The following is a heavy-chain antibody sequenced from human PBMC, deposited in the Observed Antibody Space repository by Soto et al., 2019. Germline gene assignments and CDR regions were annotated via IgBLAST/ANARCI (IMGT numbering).Heavy chain of an antibody. Sequence: QVQLVQSGAEVKKPGASVKVSCKASGYTFTSYGISWVRQAPGQGLEWMGWISAYNGNTNYAQKLQGRVTMTTDTSTSTADRERRSLRSDDTAVYYCARGRELLKTTYYDFWSGYYYWGQGTLVTVSS. CDR2: ISAYNGNT. V-gene: IGHV1-18*01. CDR1: GYTFTSYG. CDR3: ARGRELLKTTYYDFWSGYYY. D-gene: IGHD3-3*01. J-gene: IGHJ4*02.